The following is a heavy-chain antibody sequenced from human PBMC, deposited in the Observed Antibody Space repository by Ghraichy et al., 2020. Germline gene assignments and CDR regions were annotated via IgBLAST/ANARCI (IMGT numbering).Heavy chain of an antibody. J-gene: IGHJ4*02. D-gene: IGHD3-3*01. V-gene: IGHV3-11*01. Sequence: LSLTCAASGFTFSDYYMSWIRQAPGKGLEWVSYISSSGSTIYYADSVKGRFTISRDNAKNSLYLQMNSLRAEDTAVYYCARANYDFWSGYYLTSLDYWGQGTLVTVSS. CDR2: ISSSGSTI. CDR1: GFTFSDYY. CDR3: ARANYDFWSGYYLTSLDY.